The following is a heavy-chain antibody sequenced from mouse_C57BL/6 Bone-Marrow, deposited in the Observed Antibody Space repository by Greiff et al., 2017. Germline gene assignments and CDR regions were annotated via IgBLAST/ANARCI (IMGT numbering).Heavy chain of an antibody. J-gene: IGHJ2*01. D-gene: IGHD1-1*01. CDR2: ISDGGSYT. CDR1: GFTFSSYA. V-gene: IGHV5-4*01. CDR3: ARGAGYGSSYFDY. Sequence: EVQLQESGGGLVKPGGSLKLSCAASGFTFSSYAMSWVRQTPEKRLEWVATISDGGSYTYYPDNVKGRFTISRDNAKNNLYLQMSHLKSEDTAMYYCARGAGYGSSYFDYWGQGTTLTVSS.